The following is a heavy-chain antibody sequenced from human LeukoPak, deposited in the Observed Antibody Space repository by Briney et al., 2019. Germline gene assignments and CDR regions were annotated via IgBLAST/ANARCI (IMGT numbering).Heavy chain of an antibody. D-gene: IGHD1-26*01. J-gene: IGHJ4*02. CDR1: DGSISSYY. Sequence: PSETLSLTCTVSDGSISSYYWSWIRQPPGKGLEWIGYIYYSGSTNYNPSLKSRVTISVDTSKNQFSLKLSSVTAADTAVYYCARSMGATTVPSFVWGQGTLVTVSS. CDR2: IYYSGST. V-gene: IGHV4-59*08. CDR3: ARSMGATTVPSFV.